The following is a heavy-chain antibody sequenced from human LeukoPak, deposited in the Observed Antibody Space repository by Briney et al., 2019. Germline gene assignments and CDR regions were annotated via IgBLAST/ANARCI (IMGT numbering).Heavy chain of an antibody. CDR2: ISGGDGTT. D-gene: IGHD5-18*01. J-gene: IGHJ4*02. CDR1: GFTFSNCA. V-gene: IGHV3-23*01. Sequence: LSGGSLRLSCAASGFTFSNCAMNWVRQAPGKGLEWVSGISGGDGTTFYADSVKGRFTISRDNSKNTLYLQMNSLRAEDTAVYYCAKDSMLGTPPIQVWLPGDYWGQGTLVTVSS. CDR3: AKDSMLGTPPIQVWLPGDY.